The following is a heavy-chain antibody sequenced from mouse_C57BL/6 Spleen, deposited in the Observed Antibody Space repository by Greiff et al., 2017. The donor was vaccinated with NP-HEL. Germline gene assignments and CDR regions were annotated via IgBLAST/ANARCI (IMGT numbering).Heavy chain of an antibody. J-gene: IGHJ2*01. Sequence: EVMLVESGGGLVKPGGSLKLSCAASGFTFSDYGMHWVRQAPEKGLEWVAYISSGSSTIYYADTVKGRFTLSRDNAKNTLFLQMTSLRSEDTAMYYCARPLYGSSLYYFDYWGQGTTLTVSS. CDR2: ISSGSSTI. D-gene: IGHD1-1*01. V-gene: IGHV5-17*01. CDR3: ARPLYGSSLYYFDY. CDR1: GFTFSDYG.